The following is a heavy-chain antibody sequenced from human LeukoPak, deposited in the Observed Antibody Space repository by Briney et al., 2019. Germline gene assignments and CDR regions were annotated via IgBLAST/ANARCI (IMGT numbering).Heavy chain of an antibody. CDR2: IYSGGST. J-gene: IGHJ4*02. CDR3: ATDSSSWYYYFDY. Sequence: GGSLRLSCIASGFTVSSNYMTWVRQAPGKGLEWVSVIYSGGSTYYADSVKGRFTISRDNSKNTLYLQMNSLRAEDTAVYYCATDSSSWYYYFDYWGQGTLVTVSS. D-gene: IGHD6-13*01. V-gene: IGHV3-66*02. CDR1: GFTVSSNY.